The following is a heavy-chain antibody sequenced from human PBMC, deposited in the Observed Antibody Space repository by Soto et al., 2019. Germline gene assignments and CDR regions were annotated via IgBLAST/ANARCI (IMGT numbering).Heavy chain of an antibody. CDR3: ARDLRRDYYDSSGAIDY. J-gene: IGHJ4*02. CDR1: GYTFTSYG. CDR2: ISAYNGNT. D-gene: IGHD3-22*01. Sequence: QVQLVQSGAEVKKPGASVKVSCKASGYTFTSYGISWVRQAPGQGLEWMGWISAYNGNTNYAQKLQGRVTMTTDTSTSTAYMELRSLRSDDTAVYYCARDLRRDYYDSSGAIDYWGQGTLVTVSS. V-gene: IGHV1-18*01.